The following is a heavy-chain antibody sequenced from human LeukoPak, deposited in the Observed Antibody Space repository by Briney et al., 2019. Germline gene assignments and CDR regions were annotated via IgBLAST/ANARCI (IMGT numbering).Heavy chain of an antibody. Sequence: PGGSLRLSCAASGFTFSSYAMHWVRQAPGKGLEWVAVISYDGSNKYYADSVKGRFTISRDNSKNTLYLQMNSLRAEDTAVYYCARAALTVAGIKEAFDIWGQGTMVTVSS. CDR2: ISYDGSNK. J-gene: IGHJ3*02. D-gene: IGHD6-19*01. CDR1: GFTFSSYA. CDR3: ARAALTVAGIKEAFDI. V-gene: IGHV3-30*04.